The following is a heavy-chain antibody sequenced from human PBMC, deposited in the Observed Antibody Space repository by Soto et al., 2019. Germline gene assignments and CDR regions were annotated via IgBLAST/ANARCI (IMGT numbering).Heavy chain of an antibody. V-gene: IGHV4-59*01. D-gene: IGHD3-22*01. J-gene: IGHJ3*02. Sequence: PSETLSLTCTVSGASITSSYWSWIRQSPGKGLEWIGYVYYSGSTNYNPSLKSRVTISVDTSKNQFSLKLSSVTAADTAVYYCARGYYDSSGQSNTFDIWGPGTMVTVSS. CDR3: ARGYYDSSGQSNTFDI. CDR1: GASITSSY. CDR2: VYYSGST.